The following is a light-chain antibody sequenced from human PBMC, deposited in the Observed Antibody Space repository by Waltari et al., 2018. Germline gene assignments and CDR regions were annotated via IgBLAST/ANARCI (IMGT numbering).Light chain of an antibody. CDR3: QQHNSYQWT. CDR2: AAS. V-gene: IGKV1-9*01. J-gene: IGKJ1*01. CDR1: QGINNY. Sequence: IQLTQSPSSLSASVGDRVTITCRASQGINNYLAWYQQKPGKAPKLLIYAASTLQSGVPSRFSGSGSGTDFTLTISRLQPEDFASYYCQQHNSYQWTFGQGTKVEVK.